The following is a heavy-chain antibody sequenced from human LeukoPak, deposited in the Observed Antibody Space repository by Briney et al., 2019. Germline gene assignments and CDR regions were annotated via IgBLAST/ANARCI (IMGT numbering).Heavy chain of an antibody. CDR2: INPNSGGT. J-gene: IGHJ3*02. D-gene: IGHD6-19*01. CDR1: GYTFTGYY. CDR3: ARGPRLDSSGWYYGAFDI. Sequence: ASVKVSCKASGYTFTGYYMHWVRQAPGQGLEWMGRINPNSGGTNYAQKFQGRVTMTGDTSISTAYMELSRLRSDDTAVYYCARGPRLDSSGWYYGAFDIWGQGTMDTVSS. V-gene: IGHV1-2*06.